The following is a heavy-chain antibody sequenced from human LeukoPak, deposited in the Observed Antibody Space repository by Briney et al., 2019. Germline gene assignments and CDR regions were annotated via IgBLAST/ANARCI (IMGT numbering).Heavy chain of an antibody. CDR1: GATFSSYA. CDR3: AYCSSTSCYTSAPYYMDV. V-gene: IGHV1-69*05. Sequence: ASVKVSCNASGATFSSYAISWVRHAPGQGLELKGGIIPIFGTANYAQKFQGRVTITTDESTSTAYMELSSLRSEDTAVYYCAYCSSTSCYTSAPYYMDVWGKGTTVTVSS. D-gene: IGHD2-2*02. J-gene: IGHJ6*03. CDR2: IIPIFGTA.